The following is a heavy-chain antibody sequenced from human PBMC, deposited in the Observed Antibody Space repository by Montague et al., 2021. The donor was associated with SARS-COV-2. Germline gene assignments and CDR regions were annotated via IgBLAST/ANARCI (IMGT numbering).Heavy chain of an antibody. CDR1: GYDFTTYW. Sequence: QSGAEVKKSGESLRISCRASGYDFTTYWISWVRQMPGKGLEWIGRINPADSRADYGPSFQGQVTMSVDRSITTAYLQWSSLKASDTAIYYCARSRHCGSDCYLAYWGQGSLVTVSS. CDR3: ARSRHCGSDCYLAY. D-gene: IGHD2-21*02. CDR2: INPADSRA. V-gene: IGHV5-10-1*01. J-gene: IGHJ4*02.